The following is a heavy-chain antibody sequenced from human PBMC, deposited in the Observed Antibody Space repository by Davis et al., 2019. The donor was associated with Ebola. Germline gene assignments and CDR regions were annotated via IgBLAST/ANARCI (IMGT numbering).Heavy chain of an antibody. CDR3: ARDPYRGSYQTSYFDH. CDR1: GFTFSRYS. Sequence: GESLKISCEASGFTFSRYSMNWVRQAPGKGLDWVSSISSSSDHIHYADSLKGRFTISRDDAKNLLFLQMNSLRVEDTAIYYCARDPYRGSYQTSYFDHWGQGTQVTVSS. CDR2: ISSSSDHI. V-gene: IGHV3-21*01. D-gene: IGHD1-26*01. J-gene: IGHJ4*02.